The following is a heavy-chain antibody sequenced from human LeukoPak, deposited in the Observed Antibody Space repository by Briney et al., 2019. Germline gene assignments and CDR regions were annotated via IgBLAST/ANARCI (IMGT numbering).Heavy chain of an antibody. Sequence: GGSLRLSCAASGFNFYSYTMTWVRQPPGKGLEWVLSISGSGGSTYYADSVKGRFTTSRDNEKYTLYLRMKSLGVEDTAMYYCAKGALRGYSAPGVFDMWGHGTKVTVSA. V-gene: IGHV3-23*01. CDR1: GFNFYSYT. J-gene: IGHJ3*02. CDR2: ISGSGGST. D-gene: IGHD5-12*01. CDR3: AKGALRGYSAPGVFDM.